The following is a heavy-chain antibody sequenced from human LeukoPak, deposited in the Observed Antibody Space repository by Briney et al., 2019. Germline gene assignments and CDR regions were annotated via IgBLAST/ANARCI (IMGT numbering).Heavy chain of an antibody. J-gene: IGHJ4*02. CDR3: ARRSGLDY. V-gene: IGHV3-48*01. CDR2: ISSSSSTI. Sequence: GSLRLSCAASGFTFSSYSMNWVRQAPGKGLEWVSYISSSSSTIYYAASVKGRFTISRDNAKNSLYLQMNSLRAEDTAVYYCARRSGLDYWGQGTLVTVSS. CDR1: GFTFSSYS.